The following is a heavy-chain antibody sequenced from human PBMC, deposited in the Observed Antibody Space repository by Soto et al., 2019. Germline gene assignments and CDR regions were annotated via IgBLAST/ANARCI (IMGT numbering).Heavy chain of an antibody. V-gene: IGHV4-59*01. CDR2: IYYSGST. J-gene: IGHJ4*02. CDR3: SSLTRTAELRVDY. D-gene: IGHD3-10*01. Sequence: QVQLQESGPGLVKPSETLSLTCTVSGGSISSYYWSWIRQPPGKGLEWIGYIYYSGSTTYNPSLKCRVTLSVYTSQNQFSRKLSTANAADTAVYYCSSLTRTAELRVDYWGQGTQVAVSS. CDR1: GGSISSYY.